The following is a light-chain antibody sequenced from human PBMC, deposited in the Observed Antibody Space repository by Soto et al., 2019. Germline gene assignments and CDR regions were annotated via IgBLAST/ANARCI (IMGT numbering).Light chain of an antibody. CDR3: QKYSSAPFT. V-gene: IGKV1-27*01. J-gene: IGKJ3*01. CDR1: QGISNF. Sequence: DIQMTQSPSSLSASVGDRVTVTCRASQGISNFLAWYQQKPGKVPKVLIYGASTLQSGVASRFSGSGFGTEFTLTISSLQPEDVATYYCQKYSSAPFTLGPGTKVDIK. CDR2: GAS.